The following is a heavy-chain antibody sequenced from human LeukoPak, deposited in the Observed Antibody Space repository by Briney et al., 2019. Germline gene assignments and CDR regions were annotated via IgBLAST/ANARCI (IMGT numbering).Heavy chain of an antibody. CDR3: ARHACSTSCYTREYYYYMDV. J-gene: IGHJ6*03. Sequence: PSETLSLTCSVSGGSISSRSCYWGGIRQPPGKGRGWIANIYYSGSTYYNPSLKSRVTISVDTSKNQFSLKLSSVTAADTAVYYCARHACSTSCYTREYYYYMDVWGKGTTVTVSS. D-gene: IGHD2-2*02. CDR1: GGSISSRSCY. V-gene: IGHV4-39*01. CDR2: IYYSGST.